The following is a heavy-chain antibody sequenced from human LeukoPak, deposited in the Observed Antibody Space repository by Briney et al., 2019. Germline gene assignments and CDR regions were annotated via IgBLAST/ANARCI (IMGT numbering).Heavy chain of an antibody. CDR3: ARLLMVYERYFDY. CDR2: IYHSGST. Sequence: PSETLSLTCTVSGASISSGYYWGWIRQPPGKGLEWIGSIYHSGSTYYNPSLKSRVTISVDTSKNQFSLKLSSVTAADTAVYYCARLLMVYERYFDYWGQGTLVTVSS. CDR1: GASISSGYY. J-gene: IGHJ4*02. D-gene: IGHD2-8*01. V-gene: IGHV4-38-2*02.